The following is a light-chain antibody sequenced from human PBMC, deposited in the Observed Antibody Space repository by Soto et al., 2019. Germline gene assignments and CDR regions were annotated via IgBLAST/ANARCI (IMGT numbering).Light chain of an antibody. V-gene: IGKV3-20*01. J-gene: IGKJ1*01. Sequence: VLSQSARTLSLSPGESATLSGRASQRVSSHSLAWYQQKPGQAPRTLIYGASSRATGIPDRFSASGSGTDFTLTISRLEPEDFAVYYCHHYPRSSWTFGQGTKV. CDR2: GAS. CDR1: QRVSSHS. CDR3: HHYPRSSWT.